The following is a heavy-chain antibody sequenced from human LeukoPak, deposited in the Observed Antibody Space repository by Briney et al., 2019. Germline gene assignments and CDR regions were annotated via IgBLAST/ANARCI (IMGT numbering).Heavy chain of an antibody. V-gene: IGHV1-2*02. CDR3: ARDRGYYYDSSGYRIFDY. Sequence: GASVKVSCKASGYTFTGYYMHWVRQAPGQGLEWMGWINPNSGGTNYAQKFQGRVTMTRDTSISTAYMELSRLRSDDTAVYYCARDRGYYYDSSGYRIFDYWGQGTLVTVSS. CDR2: INPNSGGT. CDR1: GYTFTGYY. J-gene: IGHJ4*02. D-gene: IGHD3-22*01.